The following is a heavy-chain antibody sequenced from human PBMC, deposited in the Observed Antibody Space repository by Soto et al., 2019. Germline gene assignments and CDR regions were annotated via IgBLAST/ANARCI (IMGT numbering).Heavy chain of an antibody. V-gene: IGHV4-59*01. D-gene: IGHD6-19*01. CDR1: GGSISSYY. Sequence: SETLSLTCTVSGGSISSYYWSWIRQPPGKGLEWIGYIYYSGSTNYNPSLKSRVTISVDTSKNQFSLKLSSVTAADTAVYYCARARRRIAVDSWGQGTLVTVSS. J-gene: IGHJ4*02. CDR2: IYYSGST. CDR3: ARARRRIAVDS.